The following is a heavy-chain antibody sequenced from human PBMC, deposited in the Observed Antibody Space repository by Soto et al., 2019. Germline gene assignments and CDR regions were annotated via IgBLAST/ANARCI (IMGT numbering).Heavy chain of an antibody. Sequence: GGALRLSCAASGFTFSSYSMNWVRQAPGKGLEWVSSISSSSSNIYYADSVKGRFTISRDNAKNSLYLQMNSLRAEDTAVYYCARVGAVLRFLEWLPNYYMDVWGKGTTVTVSS. CDR2: ISSSSSNI. V-gene: IGHV3-21*01. D-gene: IGHD3-3*01. J-gene: IGHJ6*03. CDR3: ARVGAVLRFLEWLPNYYMDV. CDR1: GFTFSSYS.